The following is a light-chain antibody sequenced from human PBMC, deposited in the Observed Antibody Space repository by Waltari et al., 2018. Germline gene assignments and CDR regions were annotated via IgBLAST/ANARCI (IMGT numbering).Light chain of an antibody. CDR3: QQGYRIHLA. CDR1: QSINTY. V-gene: IGKV1-39*01. CDR2: GAS. J-gene: IGKJ3*01. Sequence: DIQMTQSPSSLSASVGDRVTITCRARQSINTYLNWYQRKPGEAPKLLIYGASTLESGVPSRFSGSGSGTDFTLTISSLQPEDFATYYCQQGYRIHLAFGPGAKVEMK.